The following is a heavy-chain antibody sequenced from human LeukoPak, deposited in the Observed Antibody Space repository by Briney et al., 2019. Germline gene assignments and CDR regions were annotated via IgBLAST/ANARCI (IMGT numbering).Heavy chain of an antibody. CDR1: GFTFSSYW. Sequence: PGGSLRLSCAASGFTFSSYWMHWVRQAPGKGLVWVSRINSDGSSTTYADSVKGRFTISRDNSKNTLYPQMNSLRAEDTAVYYCAKDYCSGGSCYPFEDWGQGTLVTVSS. D-gene: IGHD2-15*01. CDR3: AKDYCSGGSCYPFED. V-gene: IGHV3-74*01. J-gene: IGHJ4*02. CDR2: INSDGSST.